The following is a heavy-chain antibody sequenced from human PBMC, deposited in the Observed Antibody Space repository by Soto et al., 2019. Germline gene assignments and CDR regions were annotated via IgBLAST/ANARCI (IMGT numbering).Heavy chain of an antibody. CDR1: GFTFSNYN. CDR2: ISTRSHYI. V-gene: IGHV3-21*01. CDR3: ARDSSTGYYLSDFDY. D-gene: IGHD3-9*01. Sequence: LRLSCAASGFTFSNYNMNWVRQAPGKGLEWVASISTRSHYIYYADSLKGRFTISRDNAKNSVDLQISSLRAEDTAVYYCARDSSTGYYLSDFDYWGQGTLVTVSS. J-gene: IGHJ4*02.